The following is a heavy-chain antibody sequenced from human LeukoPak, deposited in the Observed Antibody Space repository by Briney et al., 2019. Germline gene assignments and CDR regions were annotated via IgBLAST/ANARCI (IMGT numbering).Heavy chain of an antibody. J-gene: IGHJ4*02. V-gene: IGHV3-30*02. D-gene: IGHD3-10*01. CDR3: AKDRMVRGVPPDY. Sequence: GGSLRLSCAASGFTFSSYGMHWVRQAPGKGLEWVAFIRYDGSNKYYADSVKGRFTISRDNFKNTLYLQMNSLRAEDTAVYYCAKDRMVRGVPPDYWGQGTLVTVSS. CDR2: IRYDGSNK. CDR1: GFTFSSYG.